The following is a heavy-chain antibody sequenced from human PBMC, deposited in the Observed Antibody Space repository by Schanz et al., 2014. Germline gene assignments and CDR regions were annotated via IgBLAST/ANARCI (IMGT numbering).Heavy chain of an antibody. CDR1: GGSIRSLY. CDR2: IDYSGYS. J-gene: IGHJ4*02. V-gene: IGHV4-59*08. D-gene: IGHD5-12*01. Sequence: QVQLQESGPGLVKPSETLSLTCTVSGGSIRSLYWSWIRQPPGKGLEWLAYIDYSGYSNYSPSLESRLTISMDPSKTHFSLKLPSLTAADTAVYYCARLGGYRNDYWGQGTLVTVSS. CDR3: ARLGGYRNDY.